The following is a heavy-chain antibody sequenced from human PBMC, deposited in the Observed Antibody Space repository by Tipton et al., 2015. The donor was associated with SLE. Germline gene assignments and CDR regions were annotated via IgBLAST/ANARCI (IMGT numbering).Heavy chain of an antibody. CDR3: ARDGNLYYDFWSGYRYFDY. D-gene: IGHD3-3*01. CDR2: IYHSGST. J-gene: IGHJ4*02. CDR1: GGSINGYY. Sequence: TLSLTCTVSGGSINGYYWNWFRQPPGRELEWIGYIYHSGSTNYNPSLKSRVTMSVDTSKNQFSLKLSSVTAADTAVYYCARDGNLYYDFWSGYRYFDYWGQGTLVTVSS. V-gene: IGHV4-59*12.